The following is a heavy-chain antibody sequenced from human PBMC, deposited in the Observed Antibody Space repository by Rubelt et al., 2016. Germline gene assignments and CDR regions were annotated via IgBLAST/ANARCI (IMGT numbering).Heavy chain of an antibody. CDR2: GSI. D-gene: IGHD1-1*01. Sequence: GSIGYADSVKGRFTISRDNAKNSLYLQMNSLRAEDTALYYCAKGNDARPHDAFDIWGQGTMVTVSS. V-gene: IGHV3-9*01. J-gene: IGHJ3*02. CDR3: AKGNDARPHDAFDI.